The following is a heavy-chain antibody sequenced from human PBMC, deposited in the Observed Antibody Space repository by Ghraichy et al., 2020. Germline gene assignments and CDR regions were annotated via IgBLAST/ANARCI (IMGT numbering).Heavy chain of an antibody. J-gene: IGHJ4*02. V-gene: IGHV3-23*01. CDR3: AKDLRSRIAARPDY. Sequence: GGSLRLSCAASGFTFSSYAMSWVRQAPGKGLEWVSAISGSGGSTYYADSVKGRFTISRDNSKNTLYLQMNSLRAEDTAVYYCAKDLRSRIAARPDYWGQGTLFTVSS. D-gene: IGHD6-6*01. CDR2: ISGSGGST. CDR1: GFTFSSYA.